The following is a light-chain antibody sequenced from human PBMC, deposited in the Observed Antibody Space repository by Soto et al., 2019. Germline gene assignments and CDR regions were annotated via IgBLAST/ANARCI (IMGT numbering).Light chain of an antibody. CDR3: QQYVSSPWA. CDR1: QSATNSL. V-gene: IGKV3-20*01. J-gene: IGKJ1*01. CDR2: GAS. Sequence: EIVLAQSPGTLSLSPGERATLSCRASQSATNSLLAWYQQKPGQAPRLLIYGASRRATGIPDRFTGSGSGTDFTLTISRLEPEDFAVYYCQQYVSSPWAFGQGTKVDIK.